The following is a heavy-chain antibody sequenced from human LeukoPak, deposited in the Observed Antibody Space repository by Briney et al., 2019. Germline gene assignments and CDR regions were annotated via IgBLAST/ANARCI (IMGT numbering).Heavy chain of an antibody. J-gene: IGHJ6*03. CDR2: IYYSGST. D-gene: IGHD3-9*01. CDR3: ARDQGMRYYDILTGYSPTYYYYYMDV. Sequence: SETLSLTCTVSGGSISSYYWSWIRQPPGKGLERIGYIYYSGSTNYNPSLKSRVTISVDTSKNQFSLKLSSVTAADTAVYYCARDQGMRYYDILTGYSPTYYYYYMDVWGKGTTVTVSS. CDR1: GGSISSYY. V-gene: IGHV4-59*01.